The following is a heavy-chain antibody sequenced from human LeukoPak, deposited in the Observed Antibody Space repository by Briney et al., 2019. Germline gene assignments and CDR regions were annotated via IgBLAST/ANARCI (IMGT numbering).Heavy chain of an antibody. CDR2: IYSGGDT. J-gene: IGHJ4*02. Sequence: GGSLRLSCATSGVTVSNNFMLWVRQAPGKGLEWVSLIYSGGDTHYADSVKGRFTISRDNSKNTLYLQMNNLRAEDTAVYYCARDPPAVAINTYGWGQGTLVTVSS. CDR1: GVTVSNNF. D-gene: IGHD5-24*01. CDR3: ARDPPAVAINTYG. V-gene: IGHV3-66*01.